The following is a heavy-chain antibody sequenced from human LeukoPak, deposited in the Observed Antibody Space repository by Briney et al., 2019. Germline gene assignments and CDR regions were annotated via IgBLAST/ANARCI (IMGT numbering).Heavy chain of an antibody. CDR2: ISSSGSTI. V-gene: IGHV3-48*03. CDR3: ARLSGSGSYYTSLDYGMDV. J-gene: IGHJ6*02. Sequence: PGGSLRLSCAASGFTFSSYEMNWVRQAPGKGLEWVSYISSSGSTIYYAASVKGRFTISRDNAKNSLYLQMNSLRAEDTAVYYCARLSGSGSYYTSLDYGMDVWGQGTTVTVSS. CDR1: GFTFSSYE. D-gene: IGHD3-10*01.